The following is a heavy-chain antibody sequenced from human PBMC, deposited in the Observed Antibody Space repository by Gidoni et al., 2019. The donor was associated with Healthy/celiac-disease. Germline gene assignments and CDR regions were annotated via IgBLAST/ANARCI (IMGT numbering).Heavy chain of an antibody. J-gene: IGHJ4*02. CDR3: ARESIAAAGPFDY. CDR1: EFTFSTYS. D-gene: IGHD6-13*01. Sequence: EVQLVESGGGLVKPGGSLRLSCAASEFTFSTYSMNWVRQPPGTGLEWVSSISSSSSYIYYADSVKGRFTISRDNAKKSLYLQMNSLRAEDTAVYYCARESIAAAGPFDYWGQGTLVTVSS. V-gene: IGHV3-21*01. CDR2: ISSSSSYI.